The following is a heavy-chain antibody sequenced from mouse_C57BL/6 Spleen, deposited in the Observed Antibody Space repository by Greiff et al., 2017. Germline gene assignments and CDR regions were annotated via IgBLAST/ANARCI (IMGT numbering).Heavy chain of an antibody. CDR2: IDPSDSYT. Sequence: QVQLQQPGAELVMPGASVKLSCKASGYTFTSYWMHWVKQRPGQGLEWIGEIDPSDSYTNYNQKFKGKSTLTVDKSSSTAYMQLISLTSEDSAVYYCARSAGSNPDYWGQGTTLTVSS. CDR3: ARSAGSNPDY. CDR1: GYTFTSYW. D-gene: IGHD1-1*01. V-gene: IGHV1-69*01. J-gene: IGHJ2*01.